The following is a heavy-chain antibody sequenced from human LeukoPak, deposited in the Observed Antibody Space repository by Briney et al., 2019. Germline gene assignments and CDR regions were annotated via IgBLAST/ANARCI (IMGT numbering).Heavy chain of an antibody. J-gene: IGHJ3*02. CDR2: IIPFFVIP. Sequence: GASVKVSCKASGGTFSSYAINWVRQAPGQGLEWMGGIIPFFVIPNYAQKFQGRVAITADESTSTAYMELSSLRSEDTAVYYCARDMTLSMIRGADGFDIWGQGTMVTVSS. D-gene: IGHD3-10*01. V-gene: IGHV1-69*13. CDR3: ARDMTLSMIRGADGFDI. CDR1: GGTFSSYA.